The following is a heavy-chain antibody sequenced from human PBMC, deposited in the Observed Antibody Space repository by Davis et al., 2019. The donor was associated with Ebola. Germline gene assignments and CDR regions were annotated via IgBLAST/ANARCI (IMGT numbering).Heavy chain of an antibody. CDR1: GFTFSSYA. Sequence: GESLKISCAASGFTFSSYAMHWVRQAPGKGLEWVAVISYDGSNKYYADSVKGRFTISRDNSKNTLYLQMNSLRAEDTAVYYCAREEKLVVVAATPNYYYGMDVWGQGTTVTVSS. V-gene: IGHV3-30-3*01. CDR2: ISYDGSNK. CDR3: AREEKLVVVAATPNYYYGMDV. J-gene: IGHJ6*02. D-gene: IGHD2-15*01.